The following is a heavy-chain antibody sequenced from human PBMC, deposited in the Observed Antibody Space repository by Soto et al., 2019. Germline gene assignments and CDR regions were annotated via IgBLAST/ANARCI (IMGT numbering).Heavy chain of an antibody. CDR2: ITWNSDNI. Sequence: EVQLVESGGGLAQPGWSLRLSCAASGFTFEDYAMHWVRQAPGKGLEWVAGITWNSDNIDQADSVKGRFHISRDNAKNSLYLQMGSLRAEDTAFYYCVKANSDLVTGNYNFDHWGQGTLVTVSS. V-gene: IGHV3-9*01. CDR3: VKANSDLVTGNYNFDH. D-gene: IGHD3-9*01. CDR1: GFTFEDYA. J-gene: IGHJ4*02.